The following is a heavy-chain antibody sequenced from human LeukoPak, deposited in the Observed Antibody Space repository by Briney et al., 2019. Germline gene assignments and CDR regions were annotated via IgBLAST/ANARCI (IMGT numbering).Heavy chain of an antibody. Sequence: QPGGSLRLSCAASGLTFSSNSMSWVRQAPGKGLEWVSYISSSSGTIYYADSVKGRFTISRDNAKNSLYLQMNSLRAEDTAVYYCARELGYCSGGSCYNIRFDPWGQGTLVTVSS. CDR3: ARELGYCSGGSCYNIRFDP. V-gene: IGHV3-48*01. CDR1: GLTFSSNS. CDR2: ISSSSGTI. D-gene: IGHD2-15*01. J-gene: IGHJ5*02.